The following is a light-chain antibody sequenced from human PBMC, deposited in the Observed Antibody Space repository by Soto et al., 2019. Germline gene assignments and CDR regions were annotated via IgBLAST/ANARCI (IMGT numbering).Light chain of an antibody. Sequence: DIVMTQSPDSLAVSLGERATINCKSSQTVLYSSSNKNYLAWYQQKPGQPPKLLIYWASTRESGVPDRFSGSGSGTDFTLTISSLQAEDVAVYYCQQYYSPRALTFGGGTKVEIK. CDR1: QTVLYSSSNKNY. J-gene: IGKJ4*01. CDR3: QQYYSPRALT. V-gene: IGKV4-1*01. CDR2: WAS.